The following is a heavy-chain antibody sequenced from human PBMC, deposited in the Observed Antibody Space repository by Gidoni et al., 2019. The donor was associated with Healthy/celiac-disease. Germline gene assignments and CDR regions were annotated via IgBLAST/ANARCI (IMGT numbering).Heavy chain of an antibody. J-gene: IGHJ6*02. D-gene: IGHD6-6*01. CDR2: INPNSGGT. CDR1: GYTFTGYY. V-gene: IGHV1-2*04. Sequence: QVQLVQSGAEVKKPGASVTVSCKASGYTFTGYYMHWVRQAPGQGLEWMGWINPNSGGTNYAQKFQGWVTMTRDTSISTAYMELSRLRSDDTAVYYCARDGEQLVGDWYYYYYGMDVWGQGTTVTVSS. CDR3: ARDGEQLVGDWYYYYYGMDV.